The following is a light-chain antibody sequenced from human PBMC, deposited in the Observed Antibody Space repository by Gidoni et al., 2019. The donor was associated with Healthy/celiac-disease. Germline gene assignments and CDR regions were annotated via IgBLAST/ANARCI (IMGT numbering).Light chain of an antibody. V-gene: IGKV1-39*01. CDR3: QQSYSTPET. CDR2: AAS. J-gene: IGKJ1*01. CDR1: QSISSY. Sequence: DIQMTQTPSSLSASVGDRVTITCRASQSISSYLNWYQQKQGKAPKLLIYAASSLQSGVPSRFSGSGSGTDFTLTISSLQPEDVATYYCQQSYSTPETFGQGTKVEIK.